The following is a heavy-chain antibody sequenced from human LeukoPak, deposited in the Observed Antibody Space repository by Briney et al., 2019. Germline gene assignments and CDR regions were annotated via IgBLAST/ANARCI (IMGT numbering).Heavy chain of an antibody. CDR2: IYYSGST. CDR3: ARDAPPGIAVAGTRGYDAFDI. Sequence: PSETLSLTCTVSGGSISSYYWSWIRQPPGKGLEWIGYIYYSGSTNYNPSLKSRVTISVDTSKNQFSLKLSSVTAADTAVYYCARDAPPGIAVAGTRGYDAFDIWGQGTMVTVSS. D-gene: IGHD6-19*01. J-gene: IGHJ3*02. V-gene: IGHV4-59*01. CDR1: GGSISSYY.